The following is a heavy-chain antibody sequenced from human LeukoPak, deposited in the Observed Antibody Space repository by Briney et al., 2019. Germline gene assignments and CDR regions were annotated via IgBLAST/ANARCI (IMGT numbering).Heavy chain of an antibody. CDR2: IYYSGST. D-gene: IGHD3-22*01. J-gene: IGHJ1*01. CDR1: GGSISSSSYY. V-gene: IGHV4-39*07. Sequence: PSETLSLTCTVSGGSISSSSYYWGWIRQPPGKGLEWIGSIYYSGSTYYNPSLKSRVTISVDTSKNQFSLKLSSVTAADTAVYYCASYGIYYDSSGYYYFPRIGEYFQHWGQGTLVTVSS. CDR3: ASYGIYYDSSGYYYFPRIGEYFQH.